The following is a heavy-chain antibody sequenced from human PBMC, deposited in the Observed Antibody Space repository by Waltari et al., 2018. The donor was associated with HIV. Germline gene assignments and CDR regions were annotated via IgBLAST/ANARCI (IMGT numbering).Heavy chain of an antibody. CDR3: ARVREEQWLVPDFYYFAMDV. CDR1: GYTLTDYN. D-gene: IGHD6-19*01. V-gene: IGHV1-2*02. CDR2: INPNSGGT. Sequence: QVQLMQSGAEVKKPGASVKVSCKASGYTLTDYNLPWVRQAPGQGLEWVGWINPNSGGTNYAQKFQGRITMTRDTSINTVYMELSSLRSDDTSVYFCARVREEQWLVPDFYYFAMDVWGQGTTVIVSS. J-gene: IGHJ6*02.